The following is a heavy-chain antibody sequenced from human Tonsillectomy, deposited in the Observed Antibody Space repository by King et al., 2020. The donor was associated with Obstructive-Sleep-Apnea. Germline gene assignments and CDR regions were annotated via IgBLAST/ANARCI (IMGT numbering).Heavy chain of an antibody. CDR2: IYYSGST. V-gene: IGHV4-59*08. Sequence: VQLQESGPGLVKPSETLSLTCTVSVGSIISYYWSWIRQPPGKGLEWIGYIYYSGSTKYNPSLKIRVTISVATSKNQFSLKLSSVTAADTAVYYCARHTTDYDVLTGYSYHFDSWGQGTLVTVSS. J-gene: IGHJ4*02. CDR3: ARHTTDYDVLTGYSYHFDS. D-gene: IGHD3-9*01. CDR1: VGSIISYY.